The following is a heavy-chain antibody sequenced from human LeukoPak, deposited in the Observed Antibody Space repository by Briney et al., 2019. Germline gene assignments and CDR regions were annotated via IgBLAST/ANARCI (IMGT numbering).Heavy chain of an antibody. Sequence: PSETLSLTCTVSGGSISSGDYYWSWIRQPPGKGLEWIGYIYYSGSTYYNPSLKSRVTISVDTSKNQFSLKLSSVTAADTAVYYCARGGSSGNNWFGPWGQGTLVTVSS. CDR1: GGSISSGDYY. CDR3: ARGGSSGNNWFGP. J-gene: IGHJ5*02. CDR2: IYYSGST. D-gene: IGHD6-6*01. V-gene: IGHV4-30-4*01.